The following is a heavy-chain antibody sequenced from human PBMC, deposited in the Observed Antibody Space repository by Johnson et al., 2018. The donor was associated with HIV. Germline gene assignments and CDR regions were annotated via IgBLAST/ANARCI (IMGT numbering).Heavy chain of an antibody. V-gene: IGHV3-7*03. CDR2: INQDGSEM. J-gene: IGHJ3*02. CDR3: ARGRGALDI. D-gene: IGHD3-16*01. Sequence: VQLVESGGGLVQPGGSLRLSCAVSGFTFSNHHMTWVRQAPGKGLEWVANINQDGSEMYYVDSVKGRFTISRDNANNSLYVQMNSLRAEDTAVYYCARGRGALDIWGQGTMVTVSS. CDR1: GFTFSNHH.